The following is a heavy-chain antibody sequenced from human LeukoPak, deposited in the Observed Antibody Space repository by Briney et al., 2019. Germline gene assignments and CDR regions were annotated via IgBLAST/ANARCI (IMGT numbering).Heavy chain of an antibody. V-gene: IGHV4-30-2*01. CDR1: GGSISSGGYS. CDR2: IYHSGST. J-gene: IGHJ4*02. CDR3: ARTVNIFYDSSGYFDY. Sequence: SETLSLTCAVSGGSISSGGYSWSWIRQPPGKGLEWIGYIYHSGSTYYNPSLKGRVTISVDRSKNQSSLKLSSVTAADTAVYYCARTVNIFYDSSGYFDYWGQGTLVTVSS. D-gene: IGHD3-22*01.